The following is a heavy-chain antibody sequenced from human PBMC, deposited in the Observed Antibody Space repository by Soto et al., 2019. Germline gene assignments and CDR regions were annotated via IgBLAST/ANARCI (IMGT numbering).Heavy chain of an antibody. Sequence: ASVKVSCKASGYTFTSYAMHWVRQAPGQRLEWMGWINAGNGNTKYSQKFQGRVTITRDTSASTAYMELSSLRSEDTAVYYCAGSLSCSGGSCYSVSPFDIRAQRPMLTVPS. D-gene: IGHD2-15*01. CDR3: AGSLSCSGGSCYSVSPFDI. CDR2: INAGNGNT. CDR1: GYTFTSYA. J-gene: IGHJ3*02. V-gene: IGHV1-3*01.